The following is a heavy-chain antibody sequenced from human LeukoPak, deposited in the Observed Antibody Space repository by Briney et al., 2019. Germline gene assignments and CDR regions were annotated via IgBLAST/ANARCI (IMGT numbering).Heavy chain of an antibody. Sequence: GGSLRLSCAASGFTFSTCWMTWVLQAPGKGLEWVANIKQDGSERYYVDSVKGRFTISRDNAKSSLYLQMNSLRAEDTAVYYCAKSLVVVNDPPDYWGQGTLVTVSS. CDR3: AKSLVVVNDPPDY. J-gene: IGHJ4*02. CDR2: IKQDGSER. CDR1: GFTFSTCW. V-gene: IGHV3-7*01. D-gene: IGHD2-21*01.